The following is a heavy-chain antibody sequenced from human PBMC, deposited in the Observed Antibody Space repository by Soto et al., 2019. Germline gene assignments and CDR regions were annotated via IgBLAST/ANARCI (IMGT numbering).Heavy chain of an antibody. J-gene: IGHJ6*02. CDR1: GGTFSSYA. CDR3: ARGGVNYYDSSGYYYEKMSSYYYGMDV. CDR2: IIPIFGTA. V-gene: IGHV1-69*13. Sequence: GASVKVSCKASGGTFSSYAISWVRQAPGQGLEWMGGIIPIFGTANYAQKFQGRVTITADESTSTAYMELSSLRSEDTAVYYCARGGVNYYDSSGYYYEKMSSYYYGMDVWGQGTTVTVSS. D-gene: IGHD3-22*01.